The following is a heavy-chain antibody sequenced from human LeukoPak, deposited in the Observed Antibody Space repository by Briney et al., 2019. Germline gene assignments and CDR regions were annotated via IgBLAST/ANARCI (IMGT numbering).Heavy chain of an antibody. CDR1: GYTFTGNH. D-gene: IGHD2-2*01. J-gene: IGHJ4*02. CDR2: INPNSGDT. Sequence: ASVKVSCKASGYTFTGNHMHWVRQAPGQGLEWMGRINPNSGDTNYAQNFQGRVTMTRDTSISTAYMELSRLRSDDTAVYYCARDYCSSTSCLFDYWGQGTLVTVSS. CDR3: ARDYCSSTSCLFDY. V-gene: IGHV1-2*06.